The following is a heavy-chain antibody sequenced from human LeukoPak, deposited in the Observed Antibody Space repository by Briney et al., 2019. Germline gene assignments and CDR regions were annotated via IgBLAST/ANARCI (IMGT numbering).Heavy chain of an antibody. CDR1: GFTFSGSD. J-gene: IGHJ4*02. D-gene: IGHD3/OR15-3a*01. Sequence: GGSLKLSCAACGFTFSGSDIHWGRKASGKGLECLGRISSKTYGGTTDDAAPVQGRFIIVRDDSRDTLYLQMNSLRIEDTAVYYCTAWTDLYEYWGQGTLVTVSS. CDR3: TAWTDLYEY. V-gene: IGHV3-15*01. CDR2: ISSKTYGGTT.